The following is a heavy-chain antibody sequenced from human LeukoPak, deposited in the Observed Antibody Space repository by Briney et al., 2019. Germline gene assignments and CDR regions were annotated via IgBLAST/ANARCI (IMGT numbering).Heavy chain of an antibody. CDR3: APLLYGYYFDQ. CDR2: IYHSGRA. CDR1: GGSINSSSYY. Sequence: SETLSLTCSGSGGSINSSSYYWGWVRQPPGMELEWLGSIYHSGRASYNAHVQSQVSIYAEPAKNQFSLKVKSVTAADTALYYCAPLLYGYYFDQWGQGTLVIVSS. V-gene: IGHV4-39*01. D-gene: IGHD3-16*01. J-gene: IGHJ4*02.